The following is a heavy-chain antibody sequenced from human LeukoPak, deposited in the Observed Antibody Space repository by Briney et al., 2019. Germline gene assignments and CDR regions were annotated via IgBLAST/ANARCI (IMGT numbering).Heavy chain of an antibody. Sequence: ASVKVSCKASGGTFSSYAISWVRQAPGQGLEWMGRIIPILGIANYAQKFQGRVTITADKSTSTAYMELSSLRSEDTAVYYCAREGHYYDSSGYQGYFDYWGQGTLVTVSS. D-gene: IGHD3-22*01. CDR1: GGTFSSYA. V-gene: IGHV1-69*04. CDR2: IIPILGIA. CDR3: AREGHYYDSSGYQGYFDY. J-gene: IGHJ4*02.